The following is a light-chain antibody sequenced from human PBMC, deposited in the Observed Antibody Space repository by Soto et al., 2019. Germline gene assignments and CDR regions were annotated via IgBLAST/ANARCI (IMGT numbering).Light chain of an antibody. Sequence: IQVTQSPSSVSASLGDRVTIHCRASQSISSYLTWYQQKPGKAPKLLIYAASSLQSGVPSRFSGSGSGTDFTLTISSLQPEDFATYYCQLYVGYLWAFGQGTKVDI. CDR2: AAS. V-gene: IGKV1-39*02. CDR1: QSISSY. CDR3: QLYVGYLWA. J-gene: IGKJ1*01.